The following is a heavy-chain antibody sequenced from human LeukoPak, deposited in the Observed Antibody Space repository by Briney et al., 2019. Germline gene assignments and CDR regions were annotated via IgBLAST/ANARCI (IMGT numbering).Heavy chain of an antibody. CDR2: IHPGDSET. D-gene: IGHD2-21*01. CDR1: GYTFSSYW. J-gene: IGHJ3*01. CDR3: VRRRFLPDRDDAFDF. Sequence: GESLKISCEGSGYTFSSYWIGWVRQMPGKGLECMGMIHPGDSETRYSPSFQGQVTISADRSLSTAYVQWSSLKASETAMYYCVRRRFLPDRDDAFDFWGQGTMVIVSS. V-gene: IGHV5-51*01.